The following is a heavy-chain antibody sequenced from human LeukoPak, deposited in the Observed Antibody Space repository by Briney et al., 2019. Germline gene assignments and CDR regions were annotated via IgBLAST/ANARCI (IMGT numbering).Heavy chain of an antibody. D-gene: IGHD6-13*01. CDR3: AREIPQQLVAMDV. CDR2: IKEDGTGK. V-gene: IGHV3-7*04. Sequence: GGSLRLSCGVCGFTFMTDWMSWVRQAPGKGLEWLANIKEDGTGKNHVDSVKGRFTISRDNAKKSLYLQMNGLRAEDTAVYYCAREIPQQLVAMDVWGQGTTVTVSS. J-gene: IGHJ6*02. CDR1: GFTFMTDW.